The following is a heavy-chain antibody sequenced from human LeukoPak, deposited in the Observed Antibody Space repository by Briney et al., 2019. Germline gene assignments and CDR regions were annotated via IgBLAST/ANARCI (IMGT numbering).Heavy chain of an antibody. CDR2: ISAYNGNT. V-gene: IGHV1-18*01. J-gene: IGHJ3*02. CDR3: AAGNPMKGNAFDI. D-gene: IGHD1-14*01. Sequence: ASVKISCKASGGTFSSYAISWVRQAPGQGLEWMGWISAYNGNTNYAQKLQGRVTMTTDTSTSTAYMELRSLRSDDTAVYYCAAGNPMKGNAFDIWGQGTMVTVSS. CDR1: GGTFSSYA.